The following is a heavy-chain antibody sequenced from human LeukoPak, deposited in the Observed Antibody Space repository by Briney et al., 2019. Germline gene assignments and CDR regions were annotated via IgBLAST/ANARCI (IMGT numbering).Heavy chain of an antibody. D-gene: IGHD5-12*01. CDR1: GYTFTNYG. V-gene: IGHV1-18*01. CDR2: ISPSNGNT. J-gene: IGHJ4*02. Sequence: ASVQVSCKASGYTFTNYGSYWVRQAPGQGLKWMGWISPSNGNTNYPQKFQGRVTMTTDTPTTTAYMELRSLRSDDTAVYYCARNSAYDQFDYWGPGTLVTVFS. CDR3: ARNSAYDQFDY.